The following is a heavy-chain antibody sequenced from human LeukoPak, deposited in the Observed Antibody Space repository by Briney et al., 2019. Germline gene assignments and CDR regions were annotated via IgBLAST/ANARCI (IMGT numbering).Heavy chain of an antibody. CDR2: IYSDGST. J-gene: IGHJ4*02. D-gene: IGHD5-18*01. CDR3: ARLHTASASFDY. Sequence: PGGSLRLSCSASGXTVSGNYMSWVRQAPGKGLDWVSLIYSDGSTYYADSVKGRFTISRDNSKNTVYLLTNSLRAEDTAVYYCARLHTASASFDYWGQGTLVTVSS. CDR1: GXTVSGNY. V-gene: IGHV3-53*01.